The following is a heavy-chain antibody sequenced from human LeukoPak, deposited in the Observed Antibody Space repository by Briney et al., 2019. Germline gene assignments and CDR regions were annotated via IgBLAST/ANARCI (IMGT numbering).Heavy chain of an antibody. D-gene: IGHD1-26*01. V-gene: IGHV4-4*02. CDR3: ARHNRYEWEPPLNYFDY. Sequence: SGTLSLTCAVSGGSISSSNWWSWVRQPPGKGLEWIGEIYHSGSTNYNPSLKSRVTISVDKSKNQFSLKLSSVTAADTAVYYCARHNRYEWEPPLNYFDYWGQGTLVTVSS. CDR1: GGSISSSNW. CDR2: IYHSGST. J-gene: IGHJ4*02.